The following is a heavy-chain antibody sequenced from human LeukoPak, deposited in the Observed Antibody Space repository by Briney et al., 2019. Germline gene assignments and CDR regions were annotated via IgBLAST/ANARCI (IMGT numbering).Heavy chain of an antibody. Sequence: PSETLSLTCTVSGGSISSYYWSWIRQPPGKGLEWIGYIYYSGSTNYNPSLKSRVTISVDTSKNLFSLKLTSVTAADTAVYYCARGDYNFAYWGQGTLVTVSS. V-gene: IGHV4-59*01. D-gene: IGHD4-11*01. CDR2: IYYSGST. CDR1: GGSISSYY. J-gene: IGHJ4*02. CDR3: ARGDYNFAY.